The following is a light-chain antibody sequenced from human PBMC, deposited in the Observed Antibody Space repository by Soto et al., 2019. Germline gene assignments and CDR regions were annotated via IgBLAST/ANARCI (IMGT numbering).Light chain of an antibody. Sequence: QSALTQPASVSGSPGQSITISCTGTSSDVGSYNHVSWYQQHPGKAPKLMIYEGSKRPSGVSNRFSGSKSGNTASLTISGLQAEDEADYYCCSYAGSSTWVFGGGTKLTFL. V-gene: IGLV2-23*01. J-gene: IGLJ3*02. CDR1: SSDVGSYNH. CDR2: EGS. CDR3: CSYAGSSTWV.